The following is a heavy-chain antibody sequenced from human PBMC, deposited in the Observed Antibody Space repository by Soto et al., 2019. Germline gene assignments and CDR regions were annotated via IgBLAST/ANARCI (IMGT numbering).Heavy chain of an antibody. CDR2: VYHSVST. CDR3: AVIGTLGYCSGGSCPLDY. V-gene: IGHV4-30-2*01. D-gene: IGHD2-15*01. CDR1: GGSISSGGYS. J-gene: IGHJ4*02. Sequence: QLPLQESGSGLVKPSQTLSLTCAVSGGSISSGGYSWSWIRQPPGKGLEWIGYVYHSVSTYYNPAVKSRVTISLDRSKTQFSLKLRSVTAADTAVYSCAVIGTLGYCSGGSCPLDYWGKGTLVTVS.